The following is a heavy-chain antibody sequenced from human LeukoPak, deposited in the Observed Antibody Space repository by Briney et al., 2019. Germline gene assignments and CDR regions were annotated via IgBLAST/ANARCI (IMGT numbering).Heavy chain of an antibody. J-gene: IGHJ4*02. V-gene: IGHV3-30*18. CDR1: GFTFSSYG. CDR3: AKEIYFGSGSYPDY. Sequence: GGSLRLSCAASGFTFSSYGIHWVRRAPGKGLEWMAVISNDGSKKYYADSVKGRFTISRDNSKNTLYLQMNSLRAEDTAIYYCAKEIYFGSGSYPDYWGQGTLVTVSS. D-gene: IGHD3-10*01. CDR2: ISNDGSKK.